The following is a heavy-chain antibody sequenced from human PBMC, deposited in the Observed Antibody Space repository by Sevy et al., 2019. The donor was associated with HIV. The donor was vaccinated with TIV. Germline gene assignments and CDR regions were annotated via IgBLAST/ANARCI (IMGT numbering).Heavy chain of an antibody. CDR1: GFTFSSNW. CDR2: IKEDGSEK. CDR3: ARAQY. J-gene: IGHJ4*02. Sequence: GGSLRLSCAASGFTFSSNWMSWVRQAPGKGLEWVANIKEDGSEKYYVDSVKGRFTISRDNAKNSLYLQMDSLRVEDTAAYYCARAQYWGQGALVTVSS. V-gene: IGHV3-7*01.